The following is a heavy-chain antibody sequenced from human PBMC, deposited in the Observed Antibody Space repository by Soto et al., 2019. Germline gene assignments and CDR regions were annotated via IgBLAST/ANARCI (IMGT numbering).Heavy chain of an antibody. CDR2: IYSGGST. CDR3: ARVRQTVTNDAFDI. J-gene: IGHJ3*02. D-gene: IGHD4-17*01. Sequence: GGSLRLSCAASGFTVSSNYMSWVRQAPGKGLEWVSVIYSGGSTYYADSVKGRFTISRHNSKNTLYLQMNSLRAEDTAVYYCARVRQTVTNDAFDIWGQGTMVTVSS. V-gene: IGHV3-53*04. CDR1: GFTVSSNY.